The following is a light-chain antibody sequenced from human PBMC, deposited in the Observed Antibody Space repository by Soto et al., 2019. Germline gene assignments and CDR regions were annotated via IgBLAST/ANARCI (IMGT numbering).Light chain of an antibody. V-gene: IGKV1-5*03. J-gene: IGKJ5*01. CDR2: KAS. Sequence: DIQMTQSPSTLSASVGDRVTITCRASQSLSSWLAWYQQKPGKAPKSLIYKASSLESGVPSRFSGSGSGTEFTLTISSLQPDAFATYYCQQYLSYPITFGQGTRLEI. CDR3: QQYLSYPIT. CDR1: QSLSSW.